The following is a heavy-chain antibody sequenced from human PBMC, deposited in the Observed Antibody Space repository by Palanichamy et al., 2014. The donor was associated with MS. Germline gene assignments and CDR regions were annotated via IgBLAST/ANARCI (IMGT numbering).Heavy chain of an antibody. V-gene: IGHV4-4*07. D-gene: IGHD5-12*01. CDR3: GRDTSTSVDF. J-gene: IGHJ4*02. CDR2: TSASGPT. Sequence: QVQLQDRGPGLVKPSETLSLTCIVSGASVSSNFWTWIRRPAGKELEWIGRTSASGPTNYNPSLRSRVTMSIDTSKNHFSLKLSSVTAADTALYYCGRDTSTSVDFWGQGIQVTVSS. CDR1: GASVSSNF.